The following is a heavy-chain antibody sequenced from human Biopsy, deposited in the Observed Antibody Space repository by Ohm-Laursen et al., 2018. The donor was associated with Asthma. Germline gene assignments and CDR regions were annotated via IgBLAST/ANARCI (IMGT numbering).Heavy chain of an antibody. CDR3: AGMISYYHEMRAPFFDF. Sequence: VASVKVSCKASGYTVTRYAINWVRQAPGQGLEWMGWINTNTGNPTYAQGFTGRFVFSLDTSVNTAHLQISSLKAEDAAVYYFAGMISYYHEMRAPFFDFWGQGTLVTVSS. CDR2: INTNTGNP. V-gene: IGHV7-4-1*02. CDR1: GYTVTRYA. D-gene: IGHD3-22*01. J-gene: IGHJ4*02.